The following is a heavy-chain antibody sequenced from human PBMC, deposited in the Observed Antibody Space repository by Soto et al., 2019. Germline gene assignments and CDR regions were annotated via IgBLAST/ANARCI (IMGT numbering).Heavy chain of an antibody. Sequence: PSETLSLTCTVSGGSISSYYWSWIRQPPGKGLEWIGYIYYSGSTNYNPSLKSRVTISVDTSKNQFSLKLSSVTAADTAVYYCARGGWGGYDFGYYYYYTDVRGKGTTVTVSS. D-gene: IGHD5-12*01. CDR2: IYYSGST. CDR1: GGSISSYY. V-gene: IGHV4-59*01. J-gene: IGHJ6*03. CDR3: ARGGWGGYDFGYYYYYTDV.